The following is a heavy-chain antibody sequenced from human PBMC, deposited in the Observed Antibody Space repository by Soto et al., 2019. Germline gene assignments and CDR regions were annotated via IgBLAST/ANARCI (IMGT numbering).Heavy chain of an antibody. CDR2: INEDGSEK. Sequence: GGSLRLSCAASGFTFGDYWMSWVRQAPGKGLEWVANINEDGSEKYYLDSVKGRFTISRDNAKNSLDLQMNSLRAEDTAVYYCARVMRRASSRGYYYYMDVWGKGTTVTVSS. V-gene: IGHV3-7*01. J-gene: IGHJ6*03. CDR3: ARVMRRASSRGYYYYMDV. CDR1: GFTFGDYW. D-gene: IGHD6-6*01.